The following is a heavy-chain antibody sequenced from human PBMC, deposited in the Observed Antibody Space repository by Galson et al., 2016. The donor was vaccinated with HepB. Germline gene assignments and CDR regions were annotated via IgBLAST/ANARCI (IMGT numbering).Heavy chain of an antibody. CDR2: ISRSGST. Sequence: TLSLTCGVSGDSIDTGPYSWSWIRQPPGKGLEWIGYISRSGSTSYNPSLKSRVTISLEKSKSHFSLKLTSVTAADTAVYYCARTHYDDSSGYYFDSWGQGTLVTVSA. CDR1: GDSIDTGPYS. CDR3: ARTHYDDSSGYYFDS. J-gene: IGHJ4*02. D-gene: IGHD3-22*01. V-gene: IGHV4-30-2*01.